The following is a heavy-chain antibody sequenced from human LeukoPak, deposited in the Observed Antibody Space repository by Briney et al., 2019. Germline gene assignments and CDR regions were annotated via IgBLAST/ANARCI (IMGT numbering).Heavy chain of an antibody. CDR3: ARDPGVMGYYYYGMDV. Sequence: ASVTVSFKASGYTFNGYAMNWVRQAPGQGLEWMGWINTNTGNPTYAQGFTGRFVFSLHTSVSTAYLQITSLKAEDTALYYCARDPGVMGYYYYGMDVWGQGTTVTVSS. CDR1: GYTFNGYA. D-gene: IGHD3-16*01. V-gene: IGHV7-4-1*02. J-gene: IGHJ6*02. CDR2: INTNTGNP.